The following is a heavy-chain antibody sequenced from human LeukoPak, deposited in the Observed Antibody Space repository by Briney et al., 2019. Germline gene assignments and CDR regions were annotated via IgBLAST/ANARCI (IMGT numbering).Heavy chain of an antibody. V-gene: IGHV3-66*01. CDR2: IYDGGFT. CDR1: GFTVSSNY. J-gene: IGHJ2*01. Sequence: PGGSLRLSCAASGFTVSSNYMAWVRQAPGKGLEWVSVIYDGGFTDYTDSVKGRFTISRDNSKNTLYLQMNSLRADDTAVYYCARVIGRLVRTWYFDLWGRGTLVTVSS. CDR3: ARVIGRLVRTWYFDL. D-gene: IGHD3-9*01.